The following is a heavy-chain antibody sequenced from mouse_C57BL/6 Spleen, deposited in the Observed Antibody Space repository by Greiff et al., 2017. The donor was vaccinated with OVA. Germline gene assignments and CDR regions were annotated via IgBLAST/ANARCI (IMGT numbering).Heavy chain of an antibody. J-gene: IGHJ3*01. V-gene: IGHV1-50*01. CDR3: ARRGYGYDLAY. D-gene: IGHD2-2*01. CDR1: GYTFTSYW. Sequence: QVQLQQPGAELVKPGASVQLSCKASGYTFTSYWMQWVKQRPGQGLEWIGEIDPSDSYTNYNQKFKGKATLTVDTSSSTAYMQLSSLTSEDSAVYYCARRGYGYDLAYWGQGTLVTVSA. CDR2: IDPSDSYT.